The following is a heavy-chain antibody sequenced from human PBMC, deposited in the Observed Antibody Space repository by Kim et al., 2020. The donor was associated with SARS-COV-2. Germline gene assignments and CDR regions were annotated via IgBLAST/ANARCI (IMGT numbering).Heavy chain of an antibody. D-gene: IGHD1-26*01. J-gene: IGHJ2*01. V-gene: IGHV3-74*01. Sequence: GGSLRLSCVASGFTFSTYWMHWVRQAPGKGLVWVSRIKSDGNYRTHAESVRGRFTISRDNAKSTVYLQMNSLRAEDTAVYYCVRDCGTTDGHDWCFDLWGRGTLVTVSS. CDR2: IKSDGNYR. CDR3: VRDCGTTDGHDWCFDL. CDR1: GFTFSTYW.